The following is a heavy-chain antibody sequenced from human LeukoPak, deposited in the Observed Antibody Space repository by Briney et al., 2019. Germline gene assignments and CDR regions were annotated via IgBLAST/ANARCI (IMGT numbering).Heavy chain of an antibody. CDR3: AKRTGVTELHFDH. J-gene: IGHJ4*02. CDR2: ISSSSSTM. D-gene: IGHD1-7*01. Sequence: GGSLRLSCAASGFTFSNYNMNWVRQAPGKGLEWVSYISSSSSTMYYADSVKGRFTISRDNAKNSLYLQMSSLRAEDTAIYYCAKRTGVTELHFDHWGQGTLVTVSS. V-gene: IGHV3-48*01. CDR1: GFTFSNYN.